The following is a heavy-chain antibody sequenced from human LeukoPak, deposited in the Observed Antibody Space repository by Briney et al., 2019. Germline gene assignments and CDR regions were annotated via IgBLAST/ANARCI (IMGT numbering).Heavy chain of an antibody. Sequence: SGPTLVKPPQTLTLTCSFSGFSLTTRPLGVGWIRQPPGKALEWLAVIYWDDDKRYNPSLRTRLTVTTATSKNQVVLIMTNMDPVDTATYYCAHRRSGYDWNHGDFDYWGQGTLVTVSS. D-gene: IGHD3-22*01. CDR1: GFSLTTRPLG. J-gene: IGHJ4*02. V-gene: IGHV2-5*02. CDR2: IYWDDDK. CDR3: AHRRSGYDWNHGDFDY.